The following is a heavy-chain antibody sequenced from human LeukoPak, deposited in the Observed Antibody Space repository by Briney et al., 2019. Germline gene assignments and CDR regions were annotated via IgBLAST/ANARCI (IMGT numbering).Heavy chain of an antibody. J-gene: IGHJ3*02. D-gene: IGHD6-6*01. CDR3: ARDPQWQLAQADDAFDI. Sequence: GASVKVSCKTSGYTFTSYYMHWVRQAPGQGLEWRGMINPSGGSTSYAQKFQGRVTMTRDMSTSTVYMELSSLRSEDTAVYYCARDPQWQLAQADDAFDIWGQGTMVTVSS. CDR2: INPSGGST. CDR1: GYTFTSYY. V-gene: IGHV1-46*01.